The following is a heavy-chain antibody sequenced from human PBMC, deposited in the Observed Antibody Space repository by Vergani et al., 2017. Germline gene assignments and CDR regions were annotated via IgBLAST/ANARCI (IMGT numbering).Heavy chain of an antibody. V-gene: IGHV1-2*02. Sequence: QVQLVQSGAEVKKPGASVKVSCKASGYTFTGYYMHWVRQAPGQGLEWMGWINPNSGGTNYAQKFQGRVTMTRDTSISTAYMELSRLRSDDTAVYYCARDAVYIVATSQGPGWFDPWGQGTLVTVSS. CDR2: INPNSGGT. CDR1: GYTFTGYY. J-gene: IGHJ5*02. D-gene: IGHD5-12*01. CDR3: ARDAVYIVATSQGPGWFDP.